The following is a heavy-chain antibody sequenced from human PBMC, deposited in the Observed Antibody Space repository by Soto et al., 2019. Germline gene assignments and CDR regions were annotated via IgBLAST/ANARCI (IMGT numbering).Heavy chain of an antibody. Sequence: EGQLVESGGGLVQPGASLRLSCEASGFRFSNYEMNWVRQPPGKGLEWVSYISGTGNTIYYADSVKGRFTISRDNAKNSLYLQVTGLRDEDSAVYYCARRRSHYYYYGMDVWGQGTTVTVSS. CDR2: ISGTGNTI. V-gene: IGHV3-48*03. D-gene: IGHD3-3*01. CDR3: ARRRSHYYYYGMDV. CDR1: GFRFSNYE. J-gene: IGHJ6*02.